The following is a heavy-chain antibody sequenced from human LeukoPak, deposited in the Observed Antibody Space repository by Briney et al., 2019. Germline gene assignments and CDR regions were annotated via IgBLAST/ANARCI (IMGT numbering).Heavy chain of an antibody. CDR3: ARDYFGLVAYAGLVY. D-gene: IGHD3/OR15-3a*01. Sequence: ASVKVSCKASGGTFCSYAISWVRQAPGQGLEWMGGIIPIFGTANYAQKFQGRVTITAYGSTSTAYMELSSLRSEDTAVYYCARDYFGLVAYAGLVYWGQGTLVTVSS. V-gene: IGHV1-69*13. CDR1: GGTFCSYA. CDR2: IIPIFGTA. J-gene: IGHJ4*02.